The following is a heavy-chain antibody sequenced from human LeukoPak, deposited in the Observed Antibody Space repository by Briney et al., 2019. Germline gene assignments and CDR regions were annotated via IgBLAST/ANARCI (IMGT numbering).Heavy chain of an antibody. CDR2: ISPTGSTT. Sequence: PGGSLRLSCTASGFSFSGHWMHWARHLPGKGLVWVSRISPTGSTTSYADSVKGRFTVSRDNAKNTLFLQMNSLRAEDTAVYYCATSGIGHYYFDFWGQGALVTVSS. J-gene: IGHJ4*02. CDR3: ATSGIGHYYFDF. CDR1: GFSFSGHW. D-gene: IGHD3-3*01. V-gene: IGHV3-74*01.